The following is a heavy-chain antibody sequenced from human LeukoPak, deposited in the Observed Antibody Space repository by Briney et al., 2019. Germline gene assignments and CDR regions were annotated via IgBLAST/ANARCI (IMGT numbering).Heavy chain of an antibody. J-gene: IGHJ4*02. V-gene: IGHV1-24*01. D-gene: IGHD3-22*01. CDR1: GYTLTELS. CDR3: ATLHYDNSGPQH. Sequence: GASVKVSCKVSGYTLTELSMHWVRQAPGKGLEWMGGFDPEDGETIYAQKFQGRVTMTEDTSTDTAYMELSSLRSEDTAVYYCATLHYDNSGPQHWGQGTLVTVSS. CDR2: FDPEDGET.